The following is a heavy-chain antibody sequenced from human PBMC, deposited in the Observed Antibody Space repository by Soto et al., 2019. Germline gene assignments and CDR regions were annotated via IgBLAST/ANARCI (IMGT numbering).Heavy chain of an antibody. CDR1: GYSVSSNSAA. CDR3: GRATPINPAAAGNPVGRDG. J-gene: IGHJ6*02. Sequence: SQTLSLTCAISGYSVSSNSAAWNWIRQSPSRGLEWLGRTYYRSKWYNDYAVSVKSRITINPDTSKNQFSLQLNSVTPEDTAVYYSGRATPINPAAAGNPVGRDGWGHGPTGTVS. D-gene: IGHD6-13*01. V-gene: IGHV6-1*01. CDR2: TYYRSKWYN.